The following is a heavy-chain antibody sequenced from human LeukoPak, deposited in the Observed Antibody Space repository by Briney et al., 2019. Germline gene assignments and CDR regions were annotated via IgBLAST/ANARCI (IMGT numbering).Heavy chain of an antibody. CDR2: ISGSGGST. D-gene: IGHD3-9*01. CDR3: AKDTYYDILTGDY. Sequence: GGSLRLSCAASGFTFSSYAMSWVRQAPGKGLEWVSAISGSGGSTYYADSMKGRFTISRDNSKNTLYLQMNSLRAEDTAVYYCAKDTYYDILTGDYWGQGTLVTVSS. V-gene: IGHV3-23*01. CDR1: GFTFSSYA. J-gene: IGHJ4*02.